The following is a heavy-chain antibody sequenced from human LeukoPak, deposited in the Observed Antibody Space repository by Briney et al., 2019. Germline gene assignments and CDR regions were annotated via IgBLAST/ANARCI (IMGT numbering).Heavy chain of an antibody. V-gene: IGHV3-74*01. CDR3: ARATSYSNYGMDV. CDR1: GFTFSHHW. Sequence: GGSLRLSCAASGFTFSHHWMHWVRQVPGKGLVWVSRINSDGSSTTYADSVKGRFTISRDNAKNTLYLQMNSLRAEDTAVHYCARATSYSNYGMDVWGQGTTVTVSS. J-gene: IGHJ6*02. CDR2: INSDGSST. D-gene: IGHD6-13*01.